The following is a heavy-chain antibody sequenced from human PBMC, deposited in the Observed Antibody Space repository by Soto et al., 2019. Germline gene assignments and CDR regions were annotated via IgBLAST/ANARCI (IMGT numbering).Heavy chain of an antibody. CDR3: GRGHSAPDY. Sequence: EVQLVESGGGLVQPGGSLRLSCTVSGFRISSYWMSWVRPAPGKGLEWVANIMQDGSEKQYVDSVEGRFTISRDNAKNSVYLQMNGLRVEDTAVYYCGRGHSAPDYWGQGTLVTVSA. J-gene: IGHJ4*02. CDR2: IMQDGSEK. V-gene: IGHV3-7*01. CDR1: GFRISSYW.